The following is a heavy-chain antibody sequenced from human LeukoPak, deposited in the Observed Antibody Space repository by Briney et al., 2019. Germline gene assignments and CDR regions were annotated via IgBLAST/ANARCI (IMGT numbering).Heavy chain of an antibody. J-gene: IGHJ3*02. D-gene: IGHD3-10*01. Sequence: ASVKVSCKASGYTFTGYYIHWVRQAPGQGLEWLGWINPNSGGTNYAQKFQGRVTMTRDTSISTAYMELSRLRSDDTAVYYCARDLWRYYGSGSYYPHDAFDIWGQGTMVTVSS. CDR1: GYTFTGYY. CDR3: ARDLWRYYGSGSYYPHDAFDI. CDR2: INPNSGGT. V-gene: IGHV1-2*02.